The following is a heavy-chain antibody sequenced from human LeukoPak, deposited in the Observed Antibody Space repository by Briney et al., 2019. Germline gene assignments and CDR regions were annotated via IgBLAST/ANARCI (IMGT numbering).Heavy chain of an antibody. CDR1: GGTFSSYA. CDR3: ARDTAYSSGWFPFGWFDP. J-gene: IGHJ5*02. V-gene: IGHV1-69*05. CDR2: IIPIFGTA. Sequence: XVKVSCKASGGTFSSYAISWVRQAPGQGLERMGGIIPIFGTANYAQKFQGRVTITTDESTSTAYMELSSLRSEDTAVYYCARDTAYSSGWFPFGWFDPWGQGTLVTVSS. D-gene: IGHD6-19*01.